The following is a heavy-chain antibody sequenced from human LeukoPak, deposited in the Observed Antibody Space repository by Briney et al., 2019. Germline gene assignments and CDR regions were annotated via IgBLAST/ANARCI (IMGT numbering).Heavy chain of an antibody. D-gene: IGHD5-12*01. CDR3: AKAPRGYTGYDKAFDI. CDR2: INSDGSEG. J-gene: IGHJ3*02. Sequence: PGGSLRLSCAVSGFTFSGFWMSWSRQAPGKGLEWVASINSDGSEGYYADVVKGRFTISRDNSKNMLHLQMNSLRAEDTAVYYCAKAPRGYTGYDKAFDIWGQGTMVTVSS. CDR1: GFTFSGFW. V-gene: IGHV3-7*03.